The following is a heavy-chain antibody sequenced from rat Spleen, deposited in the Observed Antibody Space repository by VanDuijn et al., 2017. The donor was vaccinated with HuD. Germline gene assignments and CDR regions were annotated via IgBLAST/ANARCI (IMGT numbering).Heavy chain of an antibody. CDR1: GFTFNDYY. Sequence: EVQLVESGGGLVQPGNSLKVSCAASGFTFNDYYMAWVRQAPTKGLEWVATINYDGSSTNYRDSVKGRFTISRDNAKSTLYLQMDSLKSEDTATYYCARSVFDYWGQGVMVTVSS. J-gene: IGHJ2*01. CDR2: INYDGSST. V-gene: IGHV5-7*01. CDR3: ARSVFDY.